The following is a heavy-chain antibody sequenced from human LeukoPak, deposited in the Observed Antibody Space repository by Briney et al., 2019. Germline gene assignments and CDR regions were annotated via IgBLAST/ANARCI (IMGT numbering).Heavy chain of an antibody. CDR3: AKDSHSNYDFWSGYYYYFDY. D-gene: IGHD3-3*01. CDR2: ISSSSSYI. CDR1: GFTFSNYN. V-gene: IGHV3-21*04. Sequence: GGSLRLSCAASGFTFSNYNMNWVRQAPGKGLEWVSYISSSSSYIYYADSVKGRFTISRDNSKNTLYLQMNSLRAEDTAVYYCAKDSHSNYDFWSGYYYYFDYWGQGTLVTVSS. J-gene: IGHJ4*02.